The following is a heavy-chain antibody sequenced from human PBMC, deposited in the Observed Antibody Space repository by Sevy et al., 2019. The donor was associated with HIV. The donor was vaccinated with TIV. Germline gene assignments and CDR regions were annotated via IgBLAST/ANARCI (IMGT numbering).Heavy chain of an antibody. Sequence: GGCLRLSCAASGFAFYDYSMSWIRQAPGKGLEWVATLSFGCGKINYADSVKGRFTISRDNSKNSFYLQMDNLRVEHSALYYCAREGCTRPHDYWGQGTRVTVSS. CDR2: LSFGCGKI. V-gene: IGHV3-23*01. D-gene: IGHD2-8*01. CDR1: GFAFYDYS. CDR3: AREGCTRPHDY. J-gene: IGHJ4*02.